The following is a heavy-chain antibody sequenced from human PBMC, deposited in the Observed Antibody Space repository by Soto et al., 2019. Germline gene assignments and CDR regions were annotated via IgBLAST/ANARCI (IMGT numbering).Heavy chain of an antibody. Sequence: EVQLLESGGGLVQPGGSLRRSCAASGFTFSSYAMTWARQAPGKGLEWVSVISSSGGSTYYADSVKGRFTISRDNSKNTLYLQINSLRAEDTAVYYCAKGTAIFGVGSLYFDYWGQGTLVTVSS. D-gene: IGHD3-3*01. J-gene: IGHJ4*02. CDR2: ISSSGGST. CDR3: AKGTAIFGVGSLYFDY. CDR1: GFTFSSYA. V-gene: IGHV3-23*01.